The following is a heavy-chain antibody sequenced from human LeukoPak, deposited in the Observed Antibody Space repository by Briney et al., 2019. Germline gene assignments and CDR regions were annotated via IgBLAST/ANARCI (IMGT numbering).Heavy chain of an antibody. Sequence: GAAVKVSCKASGYTFINYYIHWVRQAPGQGLEWMGWINPNSGGTNYAQKFQGRVTMTRDTSISTAYMELSRLRSDDTAVYYCAREGGSQGAIPPFDPWGQGTLVTVSS. CDR2: INPNSGGT. CDR3: AREGGSQGAIPPFDP. V-gene: IGHV1-2*02. J-gene: IGHJ5*02. CDR1: GYTFINYY. D-gene: IGHD1-26*01.